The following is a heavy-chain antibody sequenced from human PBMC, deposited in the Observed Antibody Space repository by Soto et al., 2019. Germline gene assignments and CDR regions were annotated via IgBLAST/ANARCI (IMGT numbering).Heavy chain of an antibody. D-gene: IGHD3-10*01. J-gene: IGHJ5*02. V-gene: IGHV1-3*04. CDR1: GYTFTNYA. CDR3: ARDRNYYGSGQYNCFDP. CDR2: INTGNGNT. Sequence: ASVKVSCKASGYTFTNYAIHWVRQAPGQSLEWMGWINTGNGNTRYSQKFQDRVTITRDTSASTAYMELSSLISEDTAVYYCARDRNYYGSGQYNCFDPLGQGTLVTVSS.